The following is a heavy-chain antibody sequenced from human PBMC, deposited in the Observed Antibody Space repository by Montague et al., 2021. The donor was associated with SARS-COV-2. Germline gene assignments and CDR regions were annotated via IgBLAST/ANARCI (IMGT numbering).Heavy chain of an antibody. CDR3: ARSRANVPSRPGFDY. CDR1: GASVASGNFY. CDR2: MYYTGHT. J-gene: IGHJ4*02. D-gene: IGHD6-6*01. Sequence: SETLSLTCTVSGASVASGNFYWSWIRQPPGKGLEWIGHMYYTGHTXYNPSLESRVTMPVDPSKNQFSLTLTSVTAADTAVYYCARSRANVPSRPGFDYWGQGALVTVSS. V-gene: IGHV4-61*01.